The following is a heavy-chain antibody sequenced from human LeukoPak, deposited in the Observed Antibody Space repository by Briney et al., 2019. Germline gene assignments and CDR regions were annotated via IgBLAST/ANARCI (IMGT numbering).Heavy chain of an antibody. CDR1: GYTFTSYG. Sequence: ASVKVSCKASGYTFTSYGISWVRQAPGQGLERMGWISAYNGNTNYAQKLQGRVTMTTDTSTSTAYMELRSLRSDDTAVYYCARVRVPYGSGSYSVYWGQGTLVTVSS. CDR3: ARVRVPYGSGSYSVY. V-gene: IGHV1-18*01. J-gene: IGHJ4*02. CDR2: ISAYNGNT. D-gene: IGHD3-10*01.